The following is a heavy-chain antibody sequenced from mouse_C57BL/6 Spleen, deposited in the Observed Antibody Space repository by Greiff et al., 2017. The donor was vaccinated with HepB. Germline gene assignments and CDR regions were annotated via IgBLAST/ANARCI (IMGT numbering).Heavy chain of an antibody. D-gene: IGHD2-4*01. CDR3: AREEGYDYDEGFAY. Sequence: QVQLQQPGAELVKPGASVKMSCKASGYTFTSYWITWVKQRPGQGLEWIGDIYPGSGSTNYNEKFKSKATLTVDTSSSTAYMQLSSLTSEDSAVYYCAREEGYDYDEGFAYWGQGTLVTVSA. CDR2: IYPGSGST. CDR1: GYTFTSYW. J-gene: IGHJ3*01. V-gene: IGHV1-55*01.